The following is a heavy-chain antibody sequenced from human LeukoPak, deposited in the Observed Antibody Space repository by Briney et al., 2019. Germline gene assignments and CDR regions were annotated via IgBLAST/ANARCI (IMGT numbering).Heavy chain of an antibody. J-gene: IGHJ4*02. CDR3: AKDRVATTLFDY. CDR2: ISGSGGST. CDR1: GFTFSSYA. D-gene: IGHD5-12*01. Sequence: PGGSLRLSCAASGFTFSSYAMSWVRQAPGKGLEWVSAISGSGGSTYYADSVKGRFTISRDNSKNTLYLQMNSLRAEDTAVCYCAKDRVATTLFDYWGQGTLVTVSS. V-gene: IGHV3-23*01.